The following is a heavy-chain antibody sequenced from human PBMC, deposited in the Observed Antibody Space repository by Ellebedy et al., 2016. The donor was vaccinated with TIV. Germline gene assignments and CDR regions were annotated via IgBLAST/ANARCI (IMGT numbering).Heavy chain of an antibody. CDR1: GFTFTDYG. Sequence: GESLKISXTASGFTFTDYGMSWVRQAPGKGLEWISAVNVVGKTYYADSVKGRFTVSRDNSQDTAYLQLSSLRVEDMAVYYCAKETATRGWYTVDYWGQGTLVTVSS. V-gene: IGHV3-23*01. CDR3: AKETATRGWYTVDY. J-gene: IGHJ4*02. D-gene: IGHD6-19*01. CDR2: VNVVGKT.